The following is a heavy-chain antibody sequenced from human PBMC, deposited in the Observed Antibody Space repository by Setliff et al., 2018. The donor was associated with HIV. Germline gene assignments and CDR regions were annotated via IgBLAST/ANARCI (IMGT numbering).Heavy chain of an antibody. J-gene: IGHJ4*02. CDR2: IYQSGST. CDR1: GASISNSNSY. V-gene: IGHV4-39*01. D-gene: IGHD3-3*01. CDR3: ASGRYYDFWSGFDYYFDY. Sequence: LSLTCAVYGASISNSNSYWGWIRQPPGKRLEWLGSIYQSGSTSYNPSLSSRLTISVDTSKNQVSLRLSSVTAADTGVYYCASGRYYDFWSGFDYYFDYWGQGTLVTVSS.